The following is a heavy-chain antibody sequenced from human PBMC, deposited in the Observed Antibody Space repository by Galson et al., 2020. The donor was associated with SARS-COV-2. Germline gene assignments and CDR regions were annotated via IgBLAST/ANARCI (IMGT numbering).Heavy chain of an antibody. J-gene: IGHJ2*01. D-gene: IGHD2-15*01. CDR2: IYYSGST. CDR1: GGSISSGGYY. CDR3: ARKGGSGYFDL. Sequence: SETLSLTCTVSGGSISSGGYYWSWIRQHPGKGLEWIGYIYYSGSTYYNPSLKSRVTISVDTSKNQFSLKLSSVTAADKAVYYCARKGGSGYFDLWGRGTLVTVSS. V-gene: IGHV4-31*03.